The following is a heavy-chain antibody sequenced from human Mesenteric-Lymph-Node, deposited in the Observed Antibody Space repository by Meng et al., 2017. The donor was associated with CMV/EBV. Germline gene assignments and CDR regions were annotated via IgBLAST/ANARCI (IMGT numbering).Heavy chain of an antibody. V-gene: IGHV3-11*04. Sequence: GGSLRLSCAASGFTFSDYYMSWIRQAPGKGLEWVSYISTSGSTINYADSVKGRFTISRDNAKNSLYLQMNSLRAEDTAVYYCVRFVGYCSVTSCFDFWGQGTLVTVSS. CDR2: ISTSGSTI. CDR3: VRFVGYCSVTSCFDF. CDR1: GFTFSDYY. J-gene: IGHJ4*02. D-gene: IGHD2-2*01.